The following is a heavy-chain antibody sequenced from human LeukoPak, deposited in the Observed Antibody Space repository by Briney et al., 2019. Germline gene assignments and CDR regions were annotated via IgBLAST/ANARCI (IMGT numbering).Heavy chain of an antibody. CDR1: GGSISSYY. CDR2: IYYSGST. D-gene: IGHD6-19*01. V-gene: IGHV4-59*01. J-gene: IGHJ3*02. CDR3: ARDLPLKAVAGTGDAFDI. Sequence: SETLSLTCTVSGGSISSYYWSWIRQPPGKGLEWIGYIYYSGSTNYNPSLKNRVTISVDTSKNQFSLKLSSVTAADTAVYYCARDLPLKAVAGTGDAFDIWGQGTMVTVSS.